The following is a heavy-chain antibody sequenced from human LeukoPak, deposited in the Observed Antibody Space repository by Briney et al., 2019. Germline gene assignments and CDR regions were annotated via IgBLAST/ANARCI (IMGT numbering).Heavy chain of an antibody. CDR1: GYTFTSYY. D-gene: IGHD3-22*01. V-gene: IGHV1-46*01. CDR3: AREPYDSSGQPRSGFDY. Sequence: ASVKVSCKASGYTFTSYYVHWVRQAPGQGLEWMGIINPSGGSTSYAQKFQGRVTMTRDTSTSTVYMELSSLRSEDTAVYYRAREPYDSSGQPRSGFDYWGQGTLVTVSS. J-gene: IGHJ4*02. CDR2: INPSGGST.